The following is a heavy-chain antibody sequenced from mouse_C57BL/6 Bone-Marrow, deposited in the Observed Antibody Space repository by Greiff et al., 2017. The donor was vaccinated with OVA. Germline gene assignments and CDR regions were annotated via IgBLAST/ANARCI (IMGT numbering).Heavy chain of an antibody. J-gene: IGHJ3*01. CDR3: PRSGGYP. D-gene: IGHD2-2*01. V-gene: IGHV1-59*01. CDR1: GYTFTSYW. CDR2: IDPSDSYT. Sequence: QVQLQQPGAELVRPGTSVKLSCKASGYTFTSYWMHWVKQRPGQGLEWIGVIDPSDSYTNYNQKFKGKATLTVDTSSSTAYMQLSSLTSEDSAVYYCPRSGGYPWGQGTLVTVSA.